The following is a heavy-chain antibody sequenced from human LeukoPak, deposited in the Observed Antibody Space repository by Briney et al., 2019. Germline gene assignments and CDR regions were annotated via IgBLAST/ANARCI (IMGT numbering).Heavy chain of an antibody. D-gene: IGHD3-10*01. CDR1: GGTFSSYA. CDR2: IIPIFGTA. J-gene: IGHJ5*02. V-gene: IGHV1-69*05. Sequence: SVKVSCKASGGTFSSYAISWVRQAPGQGLEWMGRIIPIFGTANYAQKFQGRVTITTDGSTSTAYMELSSLRSEDTAVYYCARDCFSMVRGQRNWFDPWGQGTLVTVSS. CDR3: ARDCFSMVRGQRNWFDP.